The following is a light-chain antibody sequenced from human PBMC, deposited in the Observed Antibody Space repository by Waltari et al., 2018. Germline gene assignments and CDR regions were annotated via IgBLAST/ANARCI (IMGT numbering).Light chain of an antibody. CDR2: GAS. CDR3: QQYLRLPVT. CDR1: PSVSRA. J-gene: IGKJ1*01. V-gene: IGKV3-20*01. Sequence: EIVLTQSPGTLSLYLGERATLSCRASPSVSRALAWYQQKPGQAPRLLIYGASTRATGIPDRFSGSGSGTDFSLTISRLEPDDFAVYYCQQYLRLPVTFGQGTTVEI.